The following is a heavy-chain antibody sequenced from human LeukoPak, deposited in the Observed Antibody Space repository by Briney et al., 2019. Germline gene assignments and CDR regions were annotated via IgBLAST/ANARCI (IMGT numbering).Heavy chain of an antibody. Sequence: SVKVSCKASGSTFSSYAISWVRQAPGQGLEWMGGIIPIFGTANYAQKFQGRVTITTDESTSTAYMELSSLRSEDTAVYYCARDLKPYNWKLLSHMDVWGKGTTVTVSS. CDR2: IIPIFGTA. V-gene: IGHV1-69*05. CDR3: ARDLKPYNWKLLSHMDV. CDR1: GSTFSSYA. D-gene: IGHD1-20*01. J-gene: IGHJ6*03.